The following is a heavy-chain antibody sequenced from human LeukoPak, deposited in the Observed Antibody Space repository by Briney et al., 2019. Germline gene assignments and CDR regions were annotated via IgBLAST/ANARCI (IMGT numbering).Heavy chain of an antibody. D-gene: IGHD4-23*01. J-gene: IGHJ4*02. Sequence: PSETLSLTCTVSGGSINSYYWSWIRQPAGKGLEWIGRIYSSGSTNYNPSLKSRGSMSVDTSKNQFSLKLTSVTAADTAVYYCARGGKATVVTMWGQGILVTVSS. CDR2: IYSSGST. V-gene: IGHV4-4*07. CDR1: GGSINSYY. CDR3: ARGGKATVVTM.